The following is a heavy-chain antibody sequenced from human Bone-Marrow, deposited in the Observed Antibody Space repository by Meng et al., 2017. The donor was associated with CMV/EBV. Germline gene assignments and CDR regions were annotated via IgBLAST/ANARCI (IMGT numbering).Heavy chain of an antibody. J-gene: IGHJ4*02. Sequence: SETLSLTCTVSGGSISSSSYYWGWIRQPPGKGLEWIGSIYYSGSTYYNPSLKSRVTISVDTSKNQFSLKLSSVTAADMAVYYCARSDYDFWSGYYAYNYFDYWGQGTLVTVSS. CDR3: ARSDYDFWSGYYAYNYFDY. CDR2: IYYSGST. D-gene: IGHD3-3*01. CDR1: GGSISSSSYY. V-gene: IGHV4-39*01.